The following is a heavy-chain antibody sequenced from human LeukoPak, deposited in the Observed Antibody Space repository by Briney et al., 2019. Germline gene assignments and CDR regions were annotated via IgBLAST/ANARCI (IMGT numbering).Heavy chain of an antibody. D-gene: IGHD6-19*01. CDR2: IKQDGSEK. J-gene: IGHJ4*02. CDR3: AREKIIAVAGIEDY. CDR1: GFTFSSYW. Sequence: GGSLRLSCAASGFTFSSYWMSWVRQAPGKGLEWVANIKQDGSEKYYVDSVKGRFTISRDNAKNSLYLQMNSLRAEDTAVCYCAREKIIAVAGIEDYWGQGTLVTVSS. V-gene: IGHV3-7*01.